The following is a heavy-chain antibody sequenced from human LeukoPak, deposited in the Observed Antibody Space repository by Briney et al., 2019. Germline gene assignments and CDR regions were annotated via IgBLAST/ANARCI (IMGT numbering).Heavy chain of an antibody. CDR3: AKVDDDFCSAYFAY. CDR2: IGVSSSYK. V-gene: IGHV3-21*01. D-gene: IGHD3-3*01. J-gene: IGHJ4*02. Sequence: GGSLRLSCAASGFTFSNYSTNWVRQAPGKGLEWVSSIGVSSSYKYYADSLRGGLTTSRDNPKKSLFLKINSLRAEDTAVYYCAKVDDDFCSAYFAYWGQGTLVTVSS. CDR1: GFTFSNYS.